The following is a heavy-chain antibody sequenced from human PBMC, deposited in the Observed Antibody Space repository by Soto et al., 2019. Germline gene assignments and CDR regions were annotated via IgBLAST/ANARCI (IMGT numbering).Heavy chain of an antibody. CDR1: GYTFTGSG. V-gene: IGHV1-18*01. J-gene: IGHJ6*02. CDR2: INAGNGNT. Sequence: ASVKVSCKASGYTFTGSGISWVRQAPGQGLEWMGWINAGNGNTSNSKNFQTRVTITRDISASTTYMELSSLTSEDTAVYYCVRVWSRTYSAGRGMDVWGQGTTVTVSS. CDR3: VRVWSRTYSAGRGMDV. D-gene: IGHD2-21*01.